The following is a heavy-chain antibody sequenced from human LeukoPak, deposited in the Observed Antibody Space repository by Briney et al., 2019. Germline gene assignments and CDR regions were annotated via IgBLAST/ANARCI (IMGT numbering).Heavy chain of an antibody. CDR1: GFTFSNYA. Sequence: GGSLRLSRAASGFTFSNYAMHWVRQAPGKGLEWVAAVSYDGSKKYYADSVKGRFSISRDNSKNTLYLQMDSLRAEDTAVYYCASNRGSDYWGQGTLVTVSS. CDR2: VSYDGSKK. CDR3: ASNRGSDY. D-gene: IGHD1-14*01. V-gene: IGHV3-30*01. J-gene: IGHJ4*02.